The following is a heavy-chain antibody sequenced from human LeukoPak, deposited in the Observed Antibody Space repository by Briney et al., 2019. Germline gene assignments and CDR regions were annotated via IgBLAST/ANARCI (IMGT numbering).Heavy chain of an antibody. D-gene: IGHD2-15*01. Sequence: PSETLSLTCTVSGGSIRSYYWSWIRQPPGKGLEWIGYIYYSGSTYYNPSLKSRVTISVDTSKNQFSLKLSSVTAADTAVYYCAREVVAATSFDYWGQGTLATVSS. J-gene: IGHJ4*02. CDR2: IYYSGST. V-gene: IGHV4-59*04. CDR1: GGSIRSYY. CDR3: AREVVAATSFDY.